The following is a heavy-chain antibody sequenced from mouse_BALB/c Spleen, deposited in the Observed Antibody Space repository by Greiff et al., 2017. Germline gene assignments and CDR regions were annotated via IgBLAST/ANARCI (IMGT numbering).Heavy chain of an antibody. CDR1: GYTFTSYW. CDR2: IYPGNSDT. Sequence: DVKLQESGTVLARPGASVKMSCKASGYTFTSYWMHWVKQRPGQGLEWIGAIYPGNSDTSYNQKFKGKAKLTAVTSTSTAYMELSSLTNEDSAVYYCTRDYGSSYGFAYWGQGTLVTVSA. CDR3: TRDYGSSYGFAY. V-gene: IGHV1-5*01. D-gene: IGHD1-1*01. J-gene: IGHJ3*01.